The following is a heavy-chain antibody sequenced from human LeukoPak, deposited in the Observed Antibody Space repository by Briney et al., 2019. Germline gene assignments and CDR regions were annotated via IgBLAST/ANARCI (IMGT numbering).Heavy chain of an antibody. J-gene: IGHJ4*02. CDR2: ISGSGGST. D-gene: IGHD3-22*01. CDR3: AKDRHYDSSGYSSFDY. Sequence: PGGSLRLSCAASGFTFSSYGMSWVRQAPGKGLEWVSAISGSGGSTYYADSVKGRFTISRDNSKNTLYLQMNSLRAEDTAVYYCAKDRHYDSSGYSSFDYWGQGTLVTVSS. CDR1: GFTFSSYG. V-gene: IGHV3-23*01.